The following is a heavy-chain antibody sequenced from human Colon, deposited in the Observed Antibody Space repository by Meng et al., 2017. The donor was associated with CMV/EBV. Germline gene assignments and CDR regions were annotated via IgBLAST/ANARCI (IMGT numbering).Heavy chain of an antibody. V-gene: IGHV3-30*03. J-gene: IGHJ4*02. Sequence: SCCSSCFSFSSYLMHWVRQAPGKVLDWVAVISNDGSNTYSAYSVQRPFTISRDNSKNTLYLQMNSLRPDYASVYYCAREDYGGSLDYWGQGTLVTVSS. CDR1: CFSFSSYL. D-gene: IGHD4-23*01. CDR2: ISNDGSNT. CDR3: AREDYGGSLDY.